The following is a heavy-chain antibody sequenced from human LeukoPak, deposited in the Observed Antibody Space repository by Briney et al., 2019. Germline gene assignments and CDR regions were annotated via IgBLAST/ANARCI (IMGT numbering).Heavy chain of an antibody. D-gene: IGHD4-11*01. Sequence: GALRLSCAASGFTFSSYWMSWGRRAAGTGVDGVANIKQDGREIKYVASVKGRFTISRENAKNSLYLQMNSLRAEDTAVYYCARVMGEPLYSNSLFDYWGQGTLVTVSS. CDR1: GFTFSSYW. CDR2: IKQDGREI. CDR3: ARVMGEPLYSNSLFDY. V-gene: IGHV3-7*01. J-gene: IGHJ4*02.